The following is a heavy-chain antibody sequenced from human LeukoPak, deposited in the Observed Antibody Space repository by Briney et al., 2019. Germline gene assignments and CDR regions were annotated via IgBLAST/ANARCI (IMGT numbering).Heavy chain of an antibody. J-gene: IGHJ4*02. CDR1: GFTFSSYA. D-gene: IGHD5/OR15-5a*01. V-gene: IGHV3-15*06. Sequence: GRSLRLSCAASGFTFSSYAMNWVRQAPGKGLEWVGRIETKAHGGTTKYAAPVKGRFTISRDDSKNTLYLQMSSLKTEDTAAYYCTTDPFYDSAGFAFWGQGTLVTVS. CDR2: IETKAHGGTT. CDR3: TTDPFYDSAGFAF.